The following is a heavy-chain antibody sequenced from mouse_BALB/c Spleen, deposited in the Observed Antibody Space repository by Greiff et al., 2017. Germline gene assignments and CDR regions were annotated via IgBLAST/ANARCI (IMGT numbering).Heavy chain of an antibody. D-gene: IGHD1-2*01. CDR2: ISSGSSTI. V-gene: IGHV5-17*02. J-gene: IGHJ3*01. CDR3: ESAILVLRSWFAY. Sequence: EVKLVESGGGLVQPGGSRKLSCAASGFTFSSYAMHWVRQAPEKGLEWVAYISSGSSTIYYADTVKGRCTITRDNPKNTLFLQMTSLRSEDTAMYYCESAILVLRSWFAYWGQGTLVTVSA. CDR1: GFTFSSYA.